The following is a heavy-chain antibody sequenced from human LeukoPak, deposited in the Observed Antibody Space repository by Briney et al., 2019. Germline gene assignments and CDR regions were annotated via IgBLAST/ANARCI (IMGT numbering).Heavy chain of an antibody. CDR1: GFTFDDYG. J-gene: IGHJ6*03. CDR2: INWNGGST. V-gene: IGHV3-20*01. CDR3: AREVGGYSYGSDYYYYYYMDV. D-gene: IGHD5-18*01. Sequence: GGSLRLSCAASGFTFDDYGMSWVRQAPGKGLEWVSGINWNGGSTGYADSVKGRFTISRDNAKNSLYLQMNSLRAEDTALYHCAREVGGYSYGSDYYYYYYMDVWGKGTTVTISS.